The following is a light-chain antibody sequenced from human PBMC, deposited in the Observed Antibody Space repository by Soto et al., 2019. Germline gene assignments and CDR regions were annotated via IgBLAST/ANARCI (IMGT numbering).Light chain of an antibody. CDR3: HSYAGNILVA. V-gene: IGLV2-14*01. Sequence: QSALTQPASVAGSPGQSITISCTGTSSDVGGYNYVSWYQQHPAKAPKLMIYEVSNRPSVVSNRFSGSKSGNTASLTISELQPEDAADYYCHSYAGNILVAFGGGTKLTVL. CDR1: SSDVGGYNY. CDR2: EVS. J-gene: IGLJ2*01.